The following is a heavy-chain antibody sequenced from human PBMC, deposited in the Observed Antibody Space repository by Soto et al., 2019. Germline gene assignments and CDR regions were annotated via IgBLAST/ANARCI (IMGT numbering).Heavy chain of an antibody. J-gene: IGHJ5*02. D-gene: IGHD6-13*01. Sequence: QVQLVQSGAEVKKPGSSVRVSCKASGGTFSNFGFSWVRQAPGQGLEWMGGIIPIFAPSNYAQKFQGRLTSTADDSTGTAYMDLSSLRSEDTAVYFCAKDVGFQQLLFVFETWGQGTLVTVSS. CDR1: GGTFSNFG. V-gene: IGHV1-69*01. CDR3: AKDVGFQQLLFVFET. CDR2: IIPIFAPS.